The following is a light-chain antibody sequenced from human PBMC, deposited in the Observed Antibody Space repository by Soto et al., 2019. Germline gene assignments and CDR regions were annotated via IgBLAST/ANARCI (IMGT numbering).Light chain of an antibody. CDR2: GNS. CDR3: QSYDSSLSVV. V-gene: IGLV1-40*01. CDR1: SSNIGAGYG. Sequence: QSVLTQPPSVSGAPGQRVTISCTGSSSNIGAGYGVHWYQQLPGTAPKLLIYGNSNRPSGVPDRFSGSKSGTSASLAITGLQAEDEADYYCQSYDSSLSVVFGGGTKVTVL. J-gene: IGLJ2*01.